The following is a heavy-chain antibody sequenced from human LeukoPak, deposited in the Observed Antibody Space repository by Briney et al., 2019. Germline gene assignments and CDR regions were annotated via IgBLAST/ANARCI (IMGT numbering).Heavy chain of an antibody. J-gene: IGHJ5*02. CDR3: ARDPTPSVNWNYDPSWFDP. Sequence: ASVKVSCKASGGTFSSYAISWVRQAPGQGLEWMGGIIPIFGTANYAQKFQGGVTITTDESTSTAYMELSSLRSEDTAVYYCARDPTPSVNWNYDPSWFDPWGQGTLVTVSS. CDR1: GGTFSSYA. V-gene: IGHV1-69*05. D-gene: IGHD1-7*01. CDR2: IIPIFGTA.